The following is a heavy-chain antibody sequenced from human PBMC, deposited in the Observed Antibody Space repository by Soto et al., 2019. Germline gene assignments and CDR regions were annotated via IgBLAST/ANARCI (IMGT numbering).Heavy chain of an antibody. J-gene: IGHJ6*02. Sequence: SETLSLTCAVYGGSFSGYYWSWIRQPPGKGLEWIGEINHSGSTNYNPSLKSRVTISVDTSKNQFSLKLSSVTAADTAVYYCARGTKNSSGYYPLPYYGMDVWGQGTTVTVSS. CDR1: GGSFSGYY. V-gene: IGHV4-34*01. CDR2: INHSGST. CDR3: ARGTKNSSGYYPLPYYGMDV. D-gene: IGHD3-22*01.